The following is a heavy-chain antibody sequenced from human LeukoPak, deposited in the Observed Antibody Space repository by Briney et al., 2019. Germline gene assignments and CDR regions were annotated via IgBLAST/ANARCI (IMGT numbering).Heavy chain of an antibody. CDR3: ARMNSGTYFDY. V-gene: IGHV3-53*04. CDR2: LYSDVST. CDR1: GFTVSSNY. D-gene: IGHD1-26*01. J-gene: IGHJ4*02. Sequence: GGSLRLSCAASGFTVSSNYMSWVRQAPGKGLEWVSVLYSDVSTYYADSEKGRFTISRLNSKNTLYLQMNSLRAEDTAVYYCARMNSGTYFDYWGQGALVSVSS.